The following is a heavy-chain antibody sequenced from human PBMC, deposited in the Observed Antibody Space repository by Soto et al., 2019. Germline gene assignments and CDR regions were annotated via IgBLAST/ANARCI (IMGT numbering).Heavy chain of an antibody. V-gene: IGHV4-39*07. CDR3: ASHTTITPFDY. D-gene: IGHD3-16*01. CDR2: IYYSGST. Sequence: SETLSLTCTVSGGSISSSSYYWGWIRQPPGKGLEWIGNIYYSGSTYYNPSLKSRVTISVDTSKNQFSLKLSSVTAADTAVYYCASHTTITPFDYWGQGTLVTVSS. CDR1: GGSISSSSYY. J-gene: IGHJ4*02.